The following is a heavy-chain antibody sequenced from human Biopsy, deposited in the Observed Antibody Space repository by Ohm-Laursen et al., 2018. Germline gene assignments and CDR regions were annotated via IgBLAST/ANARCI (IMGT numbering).Heavy chain of an antibody. Sequence: SLRLSCAASGFTFSNSGMHWVRQAPGKGLEWVAAISYDGSKTDYGGSVKGRLNISRDNSKNTLDLQMSSLRVEDTAVYFCAKDKGTFNFYYYGMDVWGQGTTVTVSS. CDR1: GFTFSNSG. V-gene: IGHV3-30*18. CDR3: AKDKGTFNFYYYGMDV. J-gene: IGHJ6*02. CDR2: ISYDGSKT. D-gene: IGHD2/OR15-2a*01.